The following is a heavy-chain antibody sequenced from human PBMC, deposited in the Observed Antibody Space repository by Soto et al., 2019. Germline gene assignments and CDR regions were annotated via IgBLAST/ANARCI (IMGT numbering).Heavy chain of an antibody. V-gene: IGHV4-59*01. CDR2: IYYSGST. D-gene: IGHD3-22*01. Sequence: PSETLSLTCTVSGGSISSYYWSWIGDPPGKGLELIVYIYYSGSTNYNPSLKSRVTISVDTSKNQFSLKLSSVTAADTAVYYCARLSYYYDSSGYGNWFDPWGQGTLVTVS. J-gene: IGHJ5*02. CDR3: ARLSYYYDSSGYGNWFDP. CDR1: GGSISSYY.